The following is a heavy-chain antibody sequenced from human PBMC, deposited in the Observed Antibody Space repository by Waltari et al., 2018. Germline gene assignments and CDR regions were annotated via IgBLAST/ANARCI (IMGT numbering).Heavy chain of an antibody. CDR1: GYTFTSYD. V-gene: IGHV1-69*01. CDR3: ARVGTGTDDY. D-gene: IGHD1-1*01. J-gene: IGHJ4*02. Sequence: QVQLVQSGAEVKKPGASVKVSCKASGYTFTSYDINWVRQATGQGLEWMGWMNPIFGTANYAQKFQGRVTITADESTSTAYMELSSLRSEDTAVYYCARVGTGTDDYWGQGTLVTVSS. CDR2: MNPIFGTA.